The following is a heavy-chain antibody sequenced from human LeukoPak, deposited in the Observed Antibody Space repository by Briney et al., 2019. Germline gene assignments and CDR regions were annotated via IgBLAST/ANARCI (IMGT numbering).Heavy chain of an antibody. CDR2: IYYSGST. CDR1: GYSISSGYY. V-gene: IGHV4-38-2*01. CDR3: GRRAGSGSAHMFDY. Sequence: SETLSLTCAVSGYSISSGYYWGWIRQPPGKGLEWIGAIYYSGSTYYNPSLKSRLTISVDTSKNQFSLKLMSVTAADTAVYYCGRRAGSGSAHMFDYWGQGILVTVSS. D-gene: IGHD1-26*01. J-gene: IGHJ4*02.